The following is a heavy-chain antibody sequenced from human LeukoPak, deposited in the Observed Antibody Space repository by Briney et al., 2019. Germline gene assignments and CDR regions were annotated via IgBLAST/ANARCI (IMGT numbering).Heavy chain of an antibody. CDR3: VGGPGSLLH. Sequence: SQTLSLTCAISGDSVSSNSVTWNWIRQSPSRGLEWLVRTYYRSTWYNDYAVSGRGRITVNPDTSKNQFSLHLNSATPEDTAVYYCVGGPGSLLHWGQGILVTVSS. V-gene: IGHV6-1*01. CDR1: GDSVSSNSVT. CDR2: TYYRSTWYN. J-gene: IGHJ4*02.